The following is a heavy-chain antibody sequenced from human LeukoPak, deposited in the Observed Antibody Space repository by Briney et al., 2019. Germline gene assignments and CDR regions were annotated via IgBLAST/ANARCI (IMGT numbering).Heavy chain of an antibody. CDR2: IYHSGST. CDR1: GYSISSGYY. CDR3: ARHVGGGRIFKRTHGSGRLRWFDP. Sequence: SETLSLTCTVSGYSISSGYYWGWIRQPPGKGLEWIGSIYHSGSTYYNSSLKSRVTISVDTSKNQFSLKLSSVTAADTAVYYCARHVGGGRIFKRTHGSGRLRWFDPWGQGTLVTVS. J-gene: IGHJ5*02. D-gene: IGHD3-10*01. V-gene: IGHV4-38-2*02.